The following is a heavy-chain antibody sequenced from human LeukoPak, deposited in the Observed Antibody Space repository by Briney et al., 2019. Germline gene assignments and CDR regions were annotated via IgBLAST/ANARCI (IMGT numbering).Heavy chain of an antibody. CDR1: GFTFSNAW. V-gene: IGHV3-9*01. CDR3: AKEGVAAAGGINYYYGMDV. CDR2: ISWNSGSI. Sequence: GGSLRLSCAASGFTFSNAWMNWVRQPPGKGLEWVSGISWNSGSIGYAGSVKGRFTISRDNAKNSLYLQMNSLRAEDTALYYCAKEGVAAAGGINYYYGMDVWGQGTTVTVYS. J-gene: IGHJ6*01. D-gene: IGHD6-13*01.